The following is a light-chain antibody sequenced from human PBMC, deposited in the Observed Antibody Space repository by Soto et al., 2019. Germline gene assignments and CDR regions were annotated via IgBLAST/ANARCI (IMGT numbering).Light chain of an antibody. Sequence: EIGLTQSPGTLSLSPGERATLSCRASQSVSSSYLAWSQQKPGQAPRLLIYGASSRATGIPARFSGSGSGTEFTLTIGRLEPEKFAVYYCQQYGSSRATFGQGTKVEI. CDR3: QQYGSSRAT. CDR1: QSVSSSY. V-gene: IGKV3-20*01. CDR2: GAS. J-gene: IGKJ1*01.